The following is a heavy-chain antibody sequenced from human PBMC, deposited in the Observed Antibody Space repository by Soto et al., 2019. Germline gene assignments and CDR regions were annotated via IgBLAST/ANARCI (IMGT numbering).Heavy chain of an antibody. D-gene: IGHD2-8*02. V-gene: IGHV4-4*07. Sequence: PSETLSLTCTVSGASITGSSYWSLIRQPAGKGLEWIGRFSLSGTTNYNPSLRSRVTMSADVSKNQFSLRLTSVTAADTALYYCARGMTPPGAPAWYYFDSWGQGTLVTVS. J-gene: IGHJ4*02. CDR1: GASITGSSY. CDR3: ARGMTPPGAPAWYYFDS. CDR2: FSLSGTT.